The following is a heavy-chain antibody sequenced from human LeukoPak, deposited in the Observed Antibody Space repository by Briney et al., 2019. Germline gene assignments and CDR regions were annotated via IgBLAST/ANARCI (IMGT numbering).Heavy chain of an antibody. CDR2: INSDGSTT. J-gene: IGHJ6*02. CDR3: GRGRYYAMDV. CDR1: GFTFSTYW. Sequence: GGSLRLSCAASGFTFSTYWMHWVRQAPGKGLVWVSRINSDGSTTSYADSVKGRFTISRDNAKNTLYLQMNSLRAEDTAVYYCGRGRYYAMDVWGQGTTVAVSS. V-gene: IGHV3-74*01.